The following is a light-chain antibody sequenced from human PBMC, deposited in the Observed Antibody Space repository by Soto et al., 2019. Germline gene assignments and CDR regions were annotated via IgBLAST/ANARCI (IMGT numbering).Light chain of an antibody. CDR1: SSNIGSNT. J-gene: IGLJ2*01. Sequence: QSVLTQPPSASGTPGQRVTISCTGSSSNIGSNTVNWYQQLPGTAPKLLIYSNNQRPSGVPDRFSGSKSGTSASLAISGLQSEDEADYYCAAWDDSLNGVVFGGETKLTFL. CDR3: AAWDDSLNGVV. V-gene: IGLV1-44*01. CDR2: SNN.